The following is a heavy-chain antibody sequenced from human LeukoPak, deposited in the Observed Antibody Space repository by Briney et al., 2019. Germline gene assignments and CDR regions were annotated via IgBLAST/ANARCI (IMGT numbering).Heavy chain of an antibody. D-gene: IGHD3-22*01. V-gene: IGHV3-23*01. CDR3: AKGGYYYDSSFFDY. CDR2: ISGSGGST. J-gene: IGHJ4*02. Sequence: GGSLRLSCGASGFSFSNYVMSWVRQAPGKGLEWVSAISGSGGSTYYADSVKGRFTISRDNSKNTLYLQMNSLRAEDRAVYYCAKGGYYYDSSFFDYWGQGTLVTVSS. CDR1: GFSFSNYV.